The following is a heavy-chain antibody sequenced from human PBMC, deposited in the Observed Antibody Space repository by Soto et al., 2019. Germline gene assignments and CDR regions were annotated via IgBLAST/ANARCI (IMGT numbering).Heavy chain of an antibody. Sequence: GGSLRLSCAASGSTFSTYGMHWVRQAPGEGLEWVAVISYDGSNKYYADSVKGRFTISRDNSKNTLYLQMNSLRAEDTSVYYCAKEGGLSGSYYISSSYYFDYWGQGTLVTVSS. V-gene: IGHV3-30*18. J-gene: IGHJ4*02. CDR1: GSTFSTYG. CDR3: AKEGGLSGSYYISSSYYFDY. CDR2: ISYDGSNK. D-gene: IGHD1-26*01.